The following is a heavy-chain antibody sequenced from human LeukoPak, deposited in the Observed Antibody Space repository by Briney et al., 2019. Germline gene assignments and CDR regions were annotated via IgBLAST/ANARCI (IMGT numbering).Heavy chain of an antibody. CDR2: INPNSGGT. CDR1: VYTFTGYY. CDR3: ARDHSSGWYGDY. V-gene: IGHV1-2*02. J-gene: IGHJ4*02. Sequence: ASVKVSCKASVYTFTGYYMHWVRQAPGQGLEWMGWINPNSGGTNYAQKFQGRVTITRDTSISTAYMELSRLRSDDTAVYYCARDHSSGWYGDYWGQGTLVTVSS. D-gene: IGHD6-19*01.